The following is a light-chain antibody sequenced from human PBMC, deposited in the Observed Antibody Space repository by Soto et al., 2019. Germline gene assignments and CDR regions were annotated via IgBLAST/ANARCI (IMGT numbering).Light chain of an antibody. CDR2: GAS. Sequence: EIVLTQSPGTLSLSPGERATLSCRASQSVASAYFAWYQHTPGQAPRLLIYGASSRATGVPDTFSGSGSGTDFTLTISSLEPEDFAVYYCQQYQSSRWTFGQGSKVEAK. V-gene: IGKV3-20*01. J-gene: IGKJ1*01. CDR3: QQYQSSRWT. CDR1: QSVASAY.